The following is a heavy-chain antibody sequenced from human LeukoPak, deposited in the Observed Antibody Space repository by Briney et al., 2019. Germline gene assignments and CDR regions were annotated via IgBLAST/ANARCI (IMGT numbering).Heavy chain of an antibody. J-gene: IGHJ4*02. Sequence: GGSLRLSCAASGFTFSSYSMKWVRQAPGKGLEWVSGIIPSGHTTYYADSVRGRFTISRDNSRNTVYLQMNSLRAEDTAVHYCAKDDRWLQFCCWGQGTLVTVSA. CDR1: GFTFSSYS. D-gene: IGHD5-24*01. CDR2: IIPSGHTT. CDR3: AKDDRWLQFCC. V-gene: IGHV3-23*01.